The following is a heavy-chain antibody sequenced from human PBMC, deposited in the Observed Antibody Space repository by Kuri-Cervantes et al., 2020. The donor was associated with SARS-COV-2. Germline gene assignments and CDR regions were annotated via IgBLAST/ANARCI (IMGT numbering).Heavy chain of an antibody. V-gene: IGHV3-74*01. CDR2: INSDGSST. CDR3: ATQGTIYYYDTL. J-gene: IGHJ4*02. D-gene: IGHD3-22*01. CDR1: GFTFSSYW. Sequence: GESLKISCAASGFTFSSYWMHWVRQAPGKGPVWVSRINSDGSSTSYADSVKGRFTISRDNAKNTLYLQMNSLRAEDTAVYYCATQGTIYYYDTLWGQETLVTVSS.